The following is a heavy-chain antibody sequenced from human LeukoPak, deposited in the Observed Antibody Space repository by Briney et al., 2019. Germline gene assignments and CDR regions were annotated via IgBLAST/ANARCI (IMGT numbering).Heavy chain of an antibody. V-gene: IGHV3-30-3*01. D-gene: IGHD2-21*01. CDR1: GFTFSSYA. CDR2: ISYDGSNK. J-gene: IGHJ4*02. CDR3: ARDLAIFDY. Sequence: GGSLRLSCAASGFTFSSYAMHWVRQAPGKGLEWVAVISYDGSNKYYADSVKGRFTISRDNSKNTLYLQMNSLRAEDTAVYYCARDLAIFDYWGRGTLVTVSS.